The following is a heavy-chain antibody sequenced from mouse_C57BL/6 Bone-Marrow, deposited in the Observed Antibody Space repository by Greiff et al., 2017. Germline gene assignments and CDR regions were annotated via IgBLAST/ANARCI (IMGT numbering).Heavy chain of an antibody. CDR2: INPGSGGT. J-gene: IGHJ3*01. CDR3: AWYDYDGTFAY. V-gene: IGHV1-54*01. Sequence: QVQLQQSGAELVRPGTSVKVSCKASGYAFTNYLLEWVKQRPGQGLEWIGVINPGSGGTNYNEKFKGKATLTADKSSSTAYMQLSSLTSEDSAVYFCAWYDYDGTFAYWGQGTLVTVSA. D-gene: IGHD2-4*01. CDR1: GYAFTNYL.